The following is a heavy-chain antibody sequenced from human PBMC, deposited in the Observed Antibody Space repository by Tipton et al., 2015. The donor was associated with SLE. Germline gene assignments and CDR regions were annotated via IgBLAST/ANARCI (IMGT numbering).Heavy chain of an antibody. CDR2: IYYSGST. V-gene: IGHV4-59*01. Sequence: TLSLTCTVSGGSISSYYWSWIRQPPGKGLECIGYIYYSGSTNYNPSLKSRVTISVDTSKNQFSLKLSSVTAADPAVYYCAREGRYPYYYYYMDVWGTGTTVTLSS. J-gene: IGHJ6*03. CDR3: AREGRYPYYYYYMDV. D-gene: IGHD2-2*01. CDR1: GGSISSYY.